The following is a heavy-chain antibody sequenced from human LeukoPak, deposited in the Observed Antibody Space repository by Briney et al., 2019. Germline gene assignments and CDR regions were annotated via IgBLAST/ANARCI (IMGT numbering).Heavy chain of an antibody. V-gene: IGHV1-2*02. CDR2: INPNSGGT. CDR1: GYTFTCYY. CDR3: ARVRGDSSGYYYYNAFDI. Sequence: ASVKVSCKASGYTFTCYYMHWVRQAPGQGLEWMGWINPNSGGTNYAQKFQGRVTMTRDTSISTAYMELSRLRSDDTAVYYCARVRGDSSGYYYYNAFDIWGQGTMVTVSS. D-gene: IGHD3-22*01. J-gene: IGHJ3*02.